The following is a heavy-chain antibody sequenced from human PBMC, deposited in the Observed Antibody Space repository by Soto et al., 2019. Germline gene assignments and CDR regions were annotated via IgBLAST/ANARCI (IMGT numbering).Heavy chain of an antibody. D-gene: IGHD2-15*01. Sequence: SETLSLTCSVSGGSINSGGYYWTWMRQRPGKGLEWIGFISDSGSTYYSASLKRRTVISVDRSRNQFSLKLASVTVADAATYFCTTKDRRWFDPWGQGTPVTVSS. J-gene: IGHJ5*02. CDR1: GGSINSGGYY. V-gene: IGHV4-31*03. CDR3: TTKDRRWFDP. CDR2: ISDSGST.